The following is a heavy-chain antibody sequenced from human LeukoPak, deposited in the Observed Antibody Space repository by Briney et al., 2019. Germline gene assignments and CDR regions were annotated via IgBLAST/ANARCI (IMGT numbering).Heavy chain of an antibody. CDR3: ARERSSSPDIIVVVMFDY. V-gene: IGHV1-2*06. Sequence: GASVKVSCKASGYTFTGYYMHWVRQAPGQGLEWMGRINPNSGGTNYAQKFQGRVTMTRDTSISTAYMELSRLRSDDTAVYYCARERSSSPDIIVVVMFDYWGQGTLVTVSS. CDR2: INPNSGGT. J-gene: IGHJ4*02. D-gene: IGHD3-22*01. CDR1: GYTFTGYY.